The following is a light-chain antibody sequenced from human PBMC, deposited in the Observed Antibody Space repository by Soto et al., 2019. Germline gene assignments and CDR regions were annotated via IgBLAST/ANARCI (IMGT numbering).Light chain of an antibody. CDR2: AAS. CDR3: QQYHSYRT. CDR1: QGINRF. V-gene: IGKV1-9*01. J-gene: IGKJ1*01. Sequence: DIQLTQSPSFLSASVGDRVTITCRASQGINRFLAWYQQKPGKAPKLLIYAASTLQSGVPSRFSGSGSGTEFTLTISSLQSDDFATYYCQQYHSYRTFGQGTKVDIK.